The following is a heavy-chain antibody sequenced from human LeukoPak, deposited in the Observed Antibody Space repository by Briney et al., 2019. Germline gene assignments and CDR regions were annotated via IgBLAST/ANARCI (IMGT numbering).Heavy chain of an antibody. D-gene: IGHD3-22*01. CDR1: GYTLTELS. V-gene: IGHV1-18*01. CDR2: ISAYNGNT. J-gene: IGHJ3*02. CDR3: ARVLGITMIVVVPDAFDI. Sequence: ASVKVSCKVSGYTLTELSMHWVRQAPGQGLEWMGWISAYNGNTNYAQKLQGRVTMTTDTSTSTAYMELRSLRSDDTAVYYCARVLGITMIVVVPDAFDIWGQGTMVTVSS.